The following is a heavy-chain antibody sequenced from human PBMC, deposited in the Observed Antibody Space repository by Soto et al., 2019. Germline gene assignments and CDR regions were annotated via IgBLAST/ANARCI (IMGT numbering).Heavy chain of an antibody. CDR3: ARDRKYSSGWYQH. V-gene: IGHV3-30-3*01. Sequence: GGSLRLSCAASGFTFSSYAMHWVRQAPGKGLEWVAVISYDGSNKYYADSVKGRFTISRDNSKNTLYLQMNSLRAEDTAVYYCARDRKYSSGWYQHWGQGTLVTVSS. CDR2: ISYDGSNK. D-gene: IGHD6-19*01. J-gene: IGHJ1*01. CDR1: GFTFSSYA.